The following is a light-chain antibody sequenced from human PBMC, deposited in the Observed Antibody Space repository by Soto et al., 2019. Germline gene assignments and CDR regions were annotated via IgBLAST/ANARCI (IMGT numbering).Light chain of an antibody. V-gene: IGLV2-23*02. CDR2: EVS. J-gene: IGLJ2*01. CDR3: CSYAGSSTQV. CDR1: SSDVGSYDL. Sequence: QSVLTQPASVSGSPGQSITVSCTGTSSDVGSYDLVSWYQQHPGKAPKLMIYEVSKRPSGASNRFSGSKSGNTASLTISGLQAEDEGDYYCCSYAGSSTQVFGGGTKLTVL.